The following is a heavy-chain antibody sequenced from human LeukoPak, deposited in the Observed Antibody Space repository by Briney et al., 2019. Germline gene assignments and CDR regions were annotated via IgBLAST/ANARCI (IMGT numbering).Heavy chain of an antibody. D-gene: IGHD6-19*01. Sequence: ASVKVSCKASGGTFSSYAISWVRQAPGQGLEWMGWINPNSGGTNYAQKFQGWVTMTRDTSISTAYMELSRLRSDDTAVYYCARSGIAVAGTGFDYWGQGTLVTVSS. CDR3: ARSGIAVAGTGFDY. CDR1: GGTFSSYA. V-gene: IGHV1-2*04. CDR2: INPNSGGT. J-gene: IGHJ4*02.